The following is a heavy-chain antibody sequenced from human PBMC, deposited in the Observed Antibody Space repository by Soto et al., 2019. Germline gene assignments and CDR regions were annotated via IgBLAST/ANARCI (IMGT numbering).Heavy chain of an antibody. CDR3: ARDRHPTKMGAANPDAFDI. J-gene: IGHJ3*02. Sequence: ASVKVSCKASGYTFTSYYMHWVRQAPGQGLEWMGIINPSGGSTSYAQKFQGRVTMTRDTSTSTVYMELSSLRSEDTAVYYCARDRHPTKMGAANPDAFDIWGQGTMVTVSS. CDR2: INPSGGST. D-gene: IGHD1-26*01. CDR1: GYTFTSYY. V-gene: IGHV1-46*01.